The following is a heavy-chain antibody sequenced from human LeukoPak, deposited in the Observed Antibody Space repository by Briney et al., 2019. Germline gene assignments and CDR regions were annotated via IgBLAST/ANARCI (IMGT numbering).Heavy chain of an antibody. CDR3: ARGATELGM. V-gene: IGHV4-59*08. CDR2: IYYIGST. D-gene: IGHD4/OR15-4a*01. CDR1: GASISSYY. J-gene: IGHJ4*02. Sequence: PSETLSLTCTDSGASISSYYWSWIRQPPGKGLEWIGNIYYIGSTNYNPSLKSRVTISVDTSKNQFYLKLSSVTAADTAVYYCARGATELGMWGQGTLVTVSS.